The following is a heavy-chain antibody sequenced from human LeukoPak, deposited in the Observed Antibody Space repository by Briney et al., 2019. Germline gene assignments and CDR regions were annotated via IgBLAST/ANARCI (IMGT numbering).Heavy chain of an antibody. Sequence: GGSLRLSCAASGFIFSNHAMNWVRQAPGRGLEWVSVISGSGESEFYADSVKGRCTMSRDNSKNILYLQMSNLRAEDTAIYYCAKDQADYFYGSGSYFDHWGQGTLVTVSS. J-gene: IGHJ4*02. CDR3: AKDQADYFYGSGSYFDH. D-gene: IGHD3-22*01. V-gene: IGHV3-23*01. CDR2: ISGSGESE. CDR1: GFIFSNHA.